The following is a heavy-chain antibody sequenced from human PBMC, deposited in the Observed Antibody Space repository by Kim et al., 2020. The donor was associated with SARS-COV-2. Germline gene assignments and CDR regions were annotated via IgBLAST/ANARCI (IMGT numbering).Heavy chain of an antibody. J-gene: IGHJ4*02. CDR1: GYSFTSYW. CDR3: ARRAVDSSSWYYFDY. CDR2: IDPSDSYT. Sequence: GESLKISCKGSGYSFTSYWISWVRQMPGKGLEWMGRIDPSDSYTNYSPSFQGHVTISADKSISTAYLRWSSLKASDTAMYYCARRAVDSSSWYYFDYWGQGTLVTVSS. D-gene: IGHD6-13*01. V-gene: IGHV5-10-1*01.